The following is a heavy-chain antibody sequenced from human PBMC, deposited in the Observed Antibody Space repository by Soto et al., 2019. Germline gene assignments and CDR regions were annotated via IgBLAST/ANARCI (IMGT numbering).Heavy chain of an antibody. J-gene: IGHJ4*01. Sequence: GGSLRLSCAASAFSFSTSWMHWVRQAPGEGLVWVSRINPDGRTINYADSVKGRFTINPDTSKNQYSLQLNSVTPEDTAVYFCARGEQYSGRIFDYWGQGTLVTVSS. D-gene: IGHD1-26*01. CDR3: ARGEQYSGRIFDY. CDR1: AFSFSTSW. V-gene: IGHV3-74*01. CDR2: INPDGRTI.